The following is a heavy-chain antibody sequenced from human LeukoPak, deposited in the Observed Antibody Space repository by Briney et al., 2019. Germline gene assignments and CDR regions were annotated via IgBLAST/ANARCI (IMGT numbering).Heavy chain of an antibody. CDR3: ASLAAIGSDSFDI. V-gene: IGHV1-46*01. Sequence: ASVKVSCKASGYSFTTFYMHWVRQAPGQGLEGIGIINPSGGTTSQAQKFQGRVTMTTNTSTSTGYMELSSLRSEDTAVYYCASLAAIGSDSFDIWGQGTMVTVSS. CDR1: GYSFTTFY. J-gene: IGHJ3*02. D-gene: IGHD5-12*01. CDR2: INPSGGTT.